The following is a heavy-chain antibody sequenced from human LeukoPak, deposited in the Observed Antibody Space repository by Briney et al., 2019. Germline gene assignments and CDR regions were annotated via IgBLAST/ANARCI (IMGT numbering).Heavy chain of an antibody. CDR1: GFTFSNYV. Sequence: QPGGSLRLSCTGSGFTFSNYVMSWVRQAPGKRLEWVSGISDSGDDTDYADSVKGRFTISRGNSKNTLFLQMNILRVEDTAVYYCVKVGGGGGWYWSPLGQGTLVTVSS. CDR2: ISDSGDDT. J-gene: IGHJ5*02. V-gene: IGHV3-23*01. D-gene: IGHD6-19*01. CDR3: VKVGGGGGWYWSP.